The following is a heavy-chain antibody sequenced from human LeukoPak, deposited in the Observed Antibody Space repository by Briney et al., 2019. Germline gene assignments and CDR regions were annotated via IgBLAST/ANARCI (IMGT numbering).Heavy chain of an antibody. J-gene: IGHJ4*02. Sequence: GGSPRHSCTGSGFTFSTYGIHWVRHTPGKGLEWVSSISSSSSYIYYADSVKGRFTISRDNAKNSLYLQMNSLRAEDTAVYYCARSGYGDIHFAYWGQGTLVTVSS. CDR2: ISSSSSYI. V-gene: IGHV3-21*01. CDR3: ARSGYGDIHFAY. D-gene: IGHD4-17*01. CDR1: GFTFSTYG.